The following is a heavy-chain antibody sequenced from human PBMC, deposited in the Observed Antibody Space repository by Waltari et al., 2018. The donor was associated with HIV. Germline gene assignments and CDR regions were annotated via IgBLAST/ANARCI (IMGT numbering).Heavy chain of an antibody. CDR1: GGTFISYS. CDR2: NIPRSGTA. J-gene: IGHJ4*02. V-gene: IGHV1-69*08. D-gene: IGHD3-10*01. CDR3: AYSRETMGVDFDS. Sequence: QVQLVQSGAEVKKPGSSVRVSCKASGGTFISYSINWVRQVPGQGLEWLGRNIPRSGTANNAQKFQGRTTITADESTSTAYMELRNLKSDDTAVYFCAYSRETMGVDFDSVGQGTLVNVAS.